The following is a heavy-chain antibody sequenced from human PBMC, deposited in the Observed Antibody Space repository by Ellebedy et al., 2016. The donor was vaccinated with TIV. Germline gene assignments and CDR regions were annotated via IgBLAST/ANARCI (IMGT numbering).Heavy chain of an antibody. V-gene: IGHV3-7*03. CDR2: IKQDGSEK. J-gene: IGHJ4*02. CDR3: ARGSVVTGADS. CDR1: GFTFSDYY. Sequence: LSLTCAASGFTFSDYYMSWVRQAPGKGLEWVANIKQDGSEKNYVDSVKGRFTISRDNAKNSLYLQMNSLRGEDTAVYYCARGSVVTGADSWGQGTLVTVSS. D-gene: IGHD2-21*02.